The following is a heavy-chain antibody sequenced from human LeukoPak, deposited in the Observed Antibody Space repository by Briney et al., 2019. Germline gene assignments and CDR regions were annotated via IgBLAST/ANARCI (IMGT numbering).Heavy chain of an antibody. CDR3: ARRGPPRTMLRGVKSGWFDP. J-gene: IGHJ5*02. V-gene: IGHV4-39*01. D-gene: IGHD3-10*01. Sequence: PSETLSLTCTVSGGSISSSPYYWGWIRQPPGKGLEWIGTIYYSGSTYYNPSLKSRVTISVDTSKNQFSLKLSSVTAADTAVYYCARRGPPRTMLRGVKSGWFDPWGQGTLVTVSS. CDR1: GGSISSSPYY. CDR2: IYYSGST.